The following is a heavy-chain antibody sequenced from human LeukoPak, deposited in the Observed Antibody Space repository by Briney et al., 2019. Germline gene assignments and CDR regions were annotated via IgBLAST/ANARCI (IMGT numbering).Heavy chain of an antibody. Sequence: ASVKVSCKASGYTFTGYYMHWVRQAPGQGLEWMGWISAYNGNTNYAQKLQGRVTMTTDTSTSTAYMELRSLRSDDTAVYYCARADYGDYGGWCYYFDYWGQGTLVTVSS. D-gene: IGHD4-17*01. J-gene: IGHJ4*02. V-gene: IGHV1-18*04. CDR3: ARADYGDYGGWCYYFDY. CDR1: GYTFTGYY. CDR2: ISAYNGNT.